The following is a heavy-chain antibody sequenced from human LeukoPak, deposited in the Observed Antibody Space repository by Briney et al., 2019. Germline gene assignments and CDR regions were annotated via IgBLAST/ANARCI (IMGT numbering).Heavy chain of an antibody. CDR2: INPSGGST. J-gene: IGHJ4*02. D-gene: IGHD3-10*01. Sequence: ASVKVSCKASGYTFTSYYMHWVRQAPGQGLEWMGIINPSGGSTSYAQKFQARVTMTRDTSTTTVYMELSSPRSEDTAVYYCARGPPPYGSGTYYLDYWGQGTLVTVSS. CDR1: GYTFTSYY. CDR3: ARGPPPYGSGTYYLDY. V-gene: IGHV1-46*01.